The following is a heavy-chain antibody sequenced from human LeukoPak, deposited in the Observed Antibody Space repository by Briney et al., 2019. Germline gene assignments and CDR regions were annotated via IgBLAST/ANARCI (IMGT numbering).Heavy chain of an antibody. V-gene: IGHV4-39*07. J-gene: IGHJ5*02. Sequence: PSETLSLTCTVSGGSISSSSYYWGWIRQPSGKGLEWIGSIYYSGSTYYNPSLRSRVTISVDTSKNQFSLKLSSVTAADTAVYYCARGPAGWFDPWGQGTLVTVSS. CDR2: IYYSGST. D-gene: IGHD6-25*01. CDR3: ARGPAGWFDP. CDR1: GGSISSSSYY.